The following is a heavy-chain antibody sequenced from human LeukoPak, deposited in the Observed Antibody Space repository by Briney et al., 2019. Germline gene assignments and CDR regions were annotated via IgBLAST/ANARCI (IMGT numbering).Heavy chain of an antibody. CDR2: INPNSGGT. D-gene: IGHD3-22*01. V-gene: IGHV1-2*02. CDR3: ARATYSSSGPFDP. J-gene: IGHJ5*02. CDR1: GYTFTGYY. Sequence: ASVKVSCKASGYTFTGYYMHWVRQAPGRGLEWMGWINPNSGGTNYAQKFQGRVTMTRDTSISTAYMELSRLRSDDTAVYYCARATYSSSGPFDPWGQGTLVTVSS.